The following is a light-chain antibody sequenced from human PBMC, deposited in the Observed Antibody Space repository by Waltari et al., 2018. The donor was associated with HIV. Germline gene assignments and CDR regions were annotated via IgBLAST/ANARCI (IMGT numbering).Light chain of an antibody. CDR3: MQSSHWPGT. Sequence: EAVLTQSPVSLSVSLGRPASISCGSRQSLIYTDGNTYFNWFHQRPGQSPRRLIYKISNRESGVPDRFSASGSVTEFTLHISRVEAEDVGIFYCMQSSHWPGTFGQGTKVEIQ. V-gene: IGKV2-30*01. CDR2: KIS. CDR1: QSLIYTDGNTY. J-gene: IGKJ1*01.